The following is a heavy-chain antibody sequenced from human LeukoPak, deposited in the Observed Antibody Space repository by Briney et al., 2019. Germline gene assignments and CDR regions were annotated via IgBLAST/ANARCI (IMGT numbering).Heavy chain of an antibody. V-gene: IGHV4-59*08. CDR2: IYDSGTT. CDR1: GGSITSDY. J-gene: IGHJ3*02. D-gene: IGHD2-2*01. CDR3: ARLGSTFDI. Sequence: PSGTLSLTCAVSGGSITSDYWNWIRQPPGKGLEWIGYIYDSGTTNYNPSLKSRVTISLDTSKNQFSLKLSSVTAADTAVYYCARLGSTFDIWGQGTMVTVSS.